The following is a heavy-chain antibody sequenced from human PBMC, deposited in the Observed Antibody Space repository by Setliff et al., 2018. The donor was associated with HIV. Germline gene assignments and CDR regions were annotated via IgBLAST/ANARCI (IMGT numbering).Heavy chain of an antibody. CDR2: FDPEDGDT. Sequence: ASVKVSCKVSGYTLTELSMHWVRQDPGKGLEWMGRFDPEDGDTIYAQKFQGRVTMTEDTSADTAYMGLSSLRSEDTAVYYCATAKEVWLAEGGFDYWGQGTRVTVSS. J-gene: IGHJ4*02. D-gene: IGHD6-19*01. CDR1: GYTLTELS. V-gene: IGHV1-24*01. CDR3: ATAKEVWLAEGGFDY.